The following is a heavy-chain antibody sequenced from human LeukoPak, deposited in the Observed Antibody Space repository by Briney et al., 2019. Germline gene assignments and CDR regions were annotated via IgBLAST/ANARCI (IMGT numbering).Heavy chain of an antibody. V-gene: IGHV3-30*18. CDR3: AKDCSGGSCYSFDY. CDR2: ISYDGSNK. CDR1: GFTFSSYS. D-gene: IGHD2-15*01. J-gene: IGHJ4*02. Sequence: QPGGSLRLSCAASGFTFSSYSMHWVRQAPGKGLEWVAVISYDGSNKYYADSVKGRFTISRDNSKNTLYLQMNSLRAEDTAVYYCAKDCSGGSCYSFDYWGQGTLVTVSS.